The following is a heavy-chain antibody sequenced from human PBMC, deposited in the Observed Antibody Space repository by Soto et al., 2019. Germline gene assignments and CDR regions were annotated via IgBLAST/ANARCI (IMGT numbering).Heavy chain of an antibody. CDR1: CGSIIGGGFS. CDR3: ARLQFGEGFDY. CDR2: ILHTGGT. D-gene: IGHD3-10*01. J-gene: IGHJ4*02. V-gene: IGHV4-30-2*01. Sequence: PSETLSLTCAFSCGSIIGGGFSWSWIRQPPGKGLEWIGYILHTGGTQYNPSLKSRVSMSVDKSKNQFSLHLTSVTAADTAVYYCARLQFGEGFDYWGQGALVTVSS.